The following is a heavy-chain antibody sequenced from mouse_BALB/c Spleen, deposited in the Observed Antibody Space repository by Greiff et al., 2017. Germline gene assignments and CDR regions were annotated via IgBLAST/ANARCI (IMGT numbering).Heavy chain of an antibody. CDR3: ARERADYYGSRDYYAMDY. J-gene: IGHJ4*01. D-gene: IGHD1-1*01. CDR2: ISYDGSN. V-gene: IGHV3-6*02. CDR1: GYSITSGYY. Sequence: EVQRVESGPGLVKPSQSLSLTCSVTGYSITSGYYWNWIRQFPGNKLEWMGYISYDGSNNYNPSLKNRISITRDTSKNQFFLKLNSVTTEDTATYYCARERADYYGSRDYYAMDYWGQGTSVTVSS.